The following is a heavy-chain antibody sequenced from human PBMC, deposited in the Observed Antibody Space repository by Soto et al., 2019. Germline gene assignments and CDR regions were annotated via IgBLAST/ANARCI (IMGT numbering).Heavy chain of an antibody. CDR1: GGSISSSNYY. Sequence: PSETLSLTCVVSGGSISSSNYYWAWIRQPPGKSLEWLGSAYYNGNTYFSPSLNSRLTMSVDTSKNQFSLKLNSVTAADSAVYYCARQESATKLGLWGQGTLVTVSS. J-gene: IGHJ4*02. V-gene: IGHV4-39*01. CDR3: ARQESATKLGL. CDR2: AYYNGNT.